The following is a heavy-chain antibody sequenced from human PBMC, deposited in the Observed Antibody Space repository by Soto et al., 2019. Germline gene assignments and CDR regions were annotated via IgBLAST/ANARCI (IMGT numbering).Heavy chain of an antibody. J-gene: IGHJ6*03. Sequence: QVQLQQWGAGLLKPSETLSLTCAVYGGSFSGYYWSWIRQSPGKGLEWIGEINHSGSTNYNPSLKSRVTISVDTSKNQFSLKLSSVTAADTAVYYCARKDGYYTGYYYYYYMDVWGKGTTVTVSS. CDR3: ARKDGYYTGYYYYYYMDV. V-gene: IGHV4-34*01. CDR1: GGSFSGYY. CDR2: INHSGST. D-gene: IGHD3-3*01.